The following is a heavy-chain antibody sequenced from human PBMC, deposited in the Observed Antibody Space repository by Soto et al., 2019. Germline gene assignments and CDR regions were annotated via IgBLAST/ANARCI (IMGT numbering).Heavy chain of an antibody. Sequence: EMQLVQSGGGLVKPGGSLRLSCVASRFNFSAAWLNWIRQAPGKGLEWVGRIKPKSEGETADYTAPVRGRFTISRDDSQDTLHLQMDSLKTEDTAVYYCATVPYSSRPTWGLGVLVPVSS. D-gene: IGHD6-19*01. CDR2: IKPKSEGETA. CDR1: RFNFSAAW. V-gene: IGHV3-15*07. CDR3: ATVPYSSRPT. J-gene: IGHJ4*02.